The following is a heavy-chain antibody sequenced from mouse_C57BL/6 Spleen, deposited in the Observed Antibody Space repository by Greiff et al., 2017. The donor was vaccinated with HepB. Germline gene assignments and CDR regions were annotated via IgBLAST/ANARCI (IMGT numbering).Heavy chain of an antibody. D-gene: IGHD1-1*01. CDR3: AKNYYYGSSYNAMDY. CDR2: IWRGGST. Sequence: QVQLQQSGPGLVQPSQSLSITCTVSGFSLTSYGVHWVRQSPGKGLEWLGVIWRGGSTDYNAAFMSRLSITKDNSKSQVFFKMNSLQADDTAIYYCAKNYYYGSSYNAMDYWGQGTSVTVSS. CDR1: GFSLTSYG. J-gene: IGHJ4*01. V-gene: IGHV2-5*01.